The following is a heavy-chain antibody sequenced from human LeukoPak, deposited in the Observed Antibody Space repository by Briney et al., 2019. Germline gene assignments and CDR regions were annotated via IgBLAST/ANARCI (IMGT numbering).Heavy chain of an antibody. Sequence: GGSLRLSCAASGFTFSSYAMSWVRQAPGKGLEWVSAISGSGGSTYYADSVKGRFTISRDNSKNTLYLQMNSLRAEDTAIYYCAKDTLPRASTSFGAGDYWGQGTLVTVSS. CDR1: GFTFSSYA. D-gene: IGHD3-3*01. J-gene: IGHJ4*02. V-gene: IGHV3-23*01. CDR3: AKDTLPRASTSFGAGDY. CDR2: ISGSGGST.